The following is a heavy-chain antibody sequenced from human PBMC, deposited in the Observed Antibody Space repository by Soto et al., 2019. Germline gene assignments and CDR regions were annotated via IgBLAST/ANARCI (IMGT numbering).Heavy chain of an antibody. Sequence: SETLSLTCVVSYKSISKDIWWNWVRQPPGQGLEWIGEVHHTKGALYNPALRSRVTVSADLFNSNIFLEVHSLGAADTAVYFCARKQAGFFYGIDYWGQGTLVTVSS. D-gene: IGHD3-3*01. CDR1: YKSISKDIW. CDR2: VHHTKGA. CDR3: ARKQAGFFYGIDY. V-gene: IGHV4-4*02. J-gene: IGHJ4*02.